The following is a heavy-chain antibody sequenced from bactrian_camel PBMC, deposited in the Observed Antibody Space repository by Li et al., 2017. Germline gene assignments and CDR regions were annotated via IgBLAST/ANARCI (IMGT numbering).Heavy chain of an antibody. D-gene: IGHD2*01. J-gene: IGHJ4*01. V-gene: IGHV3S6*01. CDR2: INSDGSIT. CDR1: GFTFSNNY. CDR3: AAAEPCALIWPTAVGSVGD. Sequence: VQLVESGGALVQPGGSLTLSCAASGFTFSNNYMTWVRQAPGKGLEWVSGINSDGSITYYSDSVKGRFTISKDNTKNILYLHMSSVKPEDAAMYYCAAAEPCALIWPTAVGSVGDWGRGTQVTVS.